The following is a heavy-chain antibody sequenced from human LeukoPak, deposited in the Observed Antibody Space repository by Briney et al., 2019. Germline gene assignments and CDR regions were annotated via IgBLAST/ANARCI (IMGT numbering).Heavy chain of an antibody. V-gene: IGHV1-69*06. CDR3: ARAADSSSYEIGVNWFDP. CDR2: IIPIFGTA. Sequence: SVKVSCKASGGTFSSYAISWVRQAPGQGLEWMGGIIPIFGTANYAQKFQGRVTITADKSTSTAYMELSSLRSEDTAVYYWARAADSSSYEIGVNWFDPWGQGTLVTVSS. J-gene: IGHJ5*02. D-gene: IGHD6-13*01. CDR1: GGTFSSYA.